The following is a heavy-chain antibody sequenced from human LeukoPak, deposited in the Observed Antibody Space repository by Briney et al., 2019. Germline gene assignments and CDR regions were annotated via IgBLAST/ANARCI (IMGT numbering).Heavy chain of an antibody. D-gene: IGHD6-13*01. V-gene: IGHV3-53*05. J-gene: IGHJ3*02. CDR2: IYSGGST. CDR1: GFTVSSNY. Sequence: PGGSLRLSCAASGFTVSSNYMSWVRQAPGKGLEWVSVIYSGGSTYYADSVKGRFTISRDNSKNTLYLQMNSLRAEDTAVYYCARVISSSWSDDAFDIWGQGTMVTVSS. CDR3: ARVISSSWSDDAFDI.